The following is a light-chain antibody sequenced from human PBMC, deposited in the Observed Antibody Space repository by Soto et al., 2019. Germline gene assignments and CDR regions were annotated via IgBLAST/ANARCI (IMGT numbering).Light chain of an antibody. V-gene: IGKV1-5*03. CDR1: QSISTW. CDR2: KAS. CDR3: QQYNSYWT. Sequence: DIQMTQSPSTLSASVGDTVTITCRASQSISTWLAWYQQKPGKAPKLLIYKASSLESGVPSRFSGSGSGTDFSPTISSLQPDDFATYYCQQYNSYWTFGQGTKV. J-gene: IGKJ1*01.